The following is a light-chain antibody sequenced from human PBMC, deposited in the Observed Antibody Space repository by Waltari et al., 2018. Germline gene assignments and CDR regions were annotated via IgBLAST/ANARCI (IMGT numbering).Light chain of an antibody. CDR1: TSDTGIYNL. V-gene: IGLV2-23*02. CDR3: CSLPGIGTWV. J-gene: IGLJ3*02. CDR2: EVT. Sequence: QSALAPPAPVSGSPGQSITFCCTGSTSDTGIYNLVSWYHQHPGKAPKLIISEVTQVAAGISVLCSGSKSGNSASPTLSGRQAVTDVDYSSCSLPGIGTWVFGGGPKVTVL.